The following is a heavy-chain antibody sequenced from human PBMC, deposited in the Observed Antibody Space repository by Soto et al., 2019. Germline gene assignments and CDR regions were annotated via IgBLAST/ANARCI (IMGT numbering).Heavy chain of an antibody. CDR3: AKGIFRDDFWSATYYYYGMDV. Sequence: PGGSLRLSCAASGFTFSSYVMHWVRQSPGKGLEWVAVISYDGSNKYYAHSVKGRFTISRDNSKNTLYLQMNSLRAEDTAVYYCAKGIFRDDFWSATYYYYGMDVWGQGTTVTVSS. V-gene: IGHV3-30*18. CDR1: GFTFSSYV. J-gene: IGHJ6*02. CDR2: ISYDGSNK. D-gene: IGHD3-3*01.